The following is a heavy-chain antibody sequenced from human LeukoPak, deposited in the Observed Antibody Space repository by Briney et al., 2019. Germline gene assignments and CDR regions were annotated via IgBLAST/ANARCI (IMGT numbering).Heavy chain of an antibody. CDR3: ARDFGTLYYYDSSGVFDY. D-gene: IGHD3-22*01. CDR1: GYTFTIYA. J-gene: IGHJ4*02. V-gene: IGHV1-3*01. CDR2: INAGNGNT. Sequence: GASVKVSFKASGYTFTIYAMHWVRQAPGQRLEWMGWINAGNGNTKYSQKFQGRVTITRDTSASTAYMELSSLRSEDTAVYYCARDFGTLYYYDSSGVFDYWGQGTLVTVSS.